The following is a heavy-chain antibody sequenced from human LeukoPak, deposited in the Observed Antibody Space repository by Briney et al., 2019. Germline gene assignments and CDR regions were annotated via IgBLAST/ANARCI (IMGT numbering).Heavy chain of an antibody. CDR3: ARRSVTTIDY. Sequence: QAGGSLRLSCAASDFSFITYAMSWVRQAPGKGLEWVSLISGNDGSTYDADSVKGRFTISRDNSKNTLYLQMSSLRADDTAVYYCARRSVTTIDYWGQGTLVTVSS. CDR1: DFSFITYA. CDR2: ISGNDGST. V-gene: IGHV3-23*01. D-gene: IGHD4-17*01. J-gene: IGHJ4*02.